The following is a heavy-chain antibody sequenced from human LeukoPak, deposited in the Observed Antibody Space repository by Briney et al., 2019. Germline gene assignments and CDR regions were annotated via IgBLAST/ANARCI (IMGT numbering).Heavy chain of an antibody. D-gene: IGHD4-17*01. CDR1: GYTLTELS. V-gene: IGHV1-24*01. J-gene: IGHJ4*02. Sequence: GASVKVSCKVSGYTLTELSMHWVRQAPGKGLEWMGGFDPEDGETIYAQKLQGRVTMTEDTSTDTAYMELSSLRSEDTAVYYCATKLYGDDGFFDYWGQGTLVTVSS. CDR2: FDPEDGET. CDR3: ATKLYGDDGFFDY.